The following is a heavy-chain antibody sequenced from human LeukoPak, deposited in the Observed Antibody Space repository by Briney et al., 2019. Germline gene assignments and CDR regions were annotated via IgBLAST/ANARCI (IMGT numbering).Heavy chain of an antibody. Sequence: GGSLRLSCAASGFTFSSYWMHWVRQDPGKGLVWVSRISSDGSNTGYADSVKGRFTISRDNAKNTLYLQTNSLRAEDTAVYYCARVDTAMVSFPRAEYYYYYYYMDVWGKGTTVTVSS. CDR2: ISSDGSNT. D-gene: IGHD5-18*01. CDR3: ARVDTAMVSFPRAEYYYYYYYMDV. V-gene: IGHV3-74*01. J-gene: IGHJ6*03. CDR1: GFTFSSYW.